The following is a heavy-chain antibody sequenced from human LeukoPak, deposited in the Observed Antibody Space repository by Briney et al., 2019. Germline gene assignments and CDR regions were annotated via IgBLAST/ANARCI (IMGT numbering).Heavy chain of an antibody. Sequence: SVKVSCKASGGTFSSYAISWVRQAPGQGLEWMGGIIPIFGTANYAQKFQGRVTITTDESTSTAYMELSSLRSEDTAVYYCARGRDCSSTSCLLGYYYYMDVWGKGTTVTVSS. CDR2: IIPIFGTA. CDR1: GGTFSSYA. CDR3: ARGRDCSSTSCLLGYYYYMDV. V-gene: IGHV1-69*05. D-gene: IGHD2-2*01. J-gene: IGHJ6*03.